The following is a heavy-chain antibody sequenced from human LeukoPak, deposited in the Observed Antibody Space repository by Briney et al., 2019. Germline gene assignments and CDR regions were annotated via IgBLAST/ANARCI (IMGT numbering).Heavy chain of an antibody. CDR1: GFTVSSNY. Sequence: QSGGSLRLSCAASGFTVSSNYMSWVRQAPGKGLEWVSVIYSGGSTYYADSVKGRFTVSRHNSKNTLYLQMNSLRAEDTAVYYCAIRSGDYYYGMDVWGQGTTVTVSS. CDR2: IYSGGST. CDR3: AIRSGDYYYGMDV. D-gene: IGHD1-26*01. J-gene: IGHJ6*02. V-gene: IGHV3-53*04.